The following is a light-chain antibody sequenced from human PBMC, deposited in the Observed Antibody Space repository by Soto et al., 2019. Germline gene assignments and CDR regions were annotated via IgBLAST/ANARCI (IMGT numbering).Light chain of an antibody. CDR2: DAS. Sequence: AIQLTQSPSSLSASVGDRVTITCRASQGISSALAWYQQKTGKAPKLLIYDASSLESGFPSRFSGSGSGTDFTLTISSLQPEDFATYYCQQFNSYPLTFGGGTKVEIK. J-gene: IGKJ4*01. V-gene: IGKV1-13*02. CDR1: QGISSA. CDR3: QQFNSYPLT.